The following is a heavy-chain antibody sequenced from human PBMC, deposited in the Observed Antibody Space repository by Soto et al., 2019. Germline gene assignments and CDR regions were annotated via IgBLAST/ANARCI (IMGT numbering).Heavy chain of an antibody. V-gene: IGHV4-59*07. CDR3: ARVIAVHWFDP. CDR2: IYYSGST. J-gene: IGHJ5*02. D-gene: IGHD6-19*01. CDR1: GGSISSYY. Sequence: PSDTLSLTCTVSGGSISSYYWSWIRQPPGKGLEWIGYIYYSGSTNYNPSLKSRVTISVDTSKNQFSLKLSSVTAADTAVYYCARVIAVHWFDPWGQGNLVTVSS.